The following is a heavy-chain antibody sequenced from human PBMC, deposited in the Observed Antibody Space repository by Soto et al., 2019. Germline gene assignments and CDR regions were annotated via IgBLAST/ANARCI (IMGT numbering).Heavy chain of an antibody. V-gene: IGHV1-69*01. CDR3: ARTDSGGWYFAFDI. J-gene: IGHJ3*02. CDR2: IIPIFGTA. D-gene: IGHD6-19*01. Sequence: QVQLVQSGAEVKYPGSSVKVSCKAAGGAFSSYAISWVRQAPGQGIEWMGGIIPIFGTANYAQKFQGRVTITADESTSTAYMELSRLRSEDTAVYYCARTDSGGWYFAFDIWGQGTMVTVSS. CDR1: GGAFSSYA.